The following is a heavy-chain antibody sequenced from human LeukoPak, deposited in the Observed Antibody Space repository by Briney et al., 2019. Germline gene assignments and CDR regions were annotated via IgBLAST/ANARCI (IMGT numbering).Heavy chain of an antibody. J-gene: IGHJ4*02. CDR1: GNYW. V-gene: IGHV3-74*01. Sequence: GGSLRLSCAASGNYWMHWVRQAPGKGLVWVSHINSDGSWTSYADSVKGRFTISKDNAKNTVYLQMNNLRAEDTAVYYCVSFYETYWGRGALVTVSS. CDR2: INSDGSWT. CDR3: VSFYETY. D-gene: IGHD2-2*01.